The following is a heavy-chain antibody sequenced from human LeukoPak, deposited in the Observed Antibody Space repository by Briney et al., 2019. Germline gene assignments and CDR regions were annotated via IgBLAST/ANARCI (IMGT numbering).Heavy chain of an antibody. V-gene: IGHV1-8*01. CDR1: GYTFTSYD. J-gene: IGHJ4*02. Sequence: ASVKVSCKASGYTFTSYDINWVRQATGQGLESMGWMNPNSGNTGYAQKFQGRVTMTRNTSISTAYMELSSLRSEDTAVYYCALQQTPTAMVTRDYWGQGTLVTVSS. CDR3: ALQQTPTAMVTRDY. D-gene: IGHD5-18*01. CDR2: MNPNSGNT.